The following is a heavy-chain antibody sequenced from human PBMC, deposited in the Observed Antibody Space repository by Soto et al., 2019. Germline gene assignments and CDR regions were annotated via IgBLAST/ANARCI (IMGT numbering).Heavy chain of an antibody. CDR2: IIPIFGTA. J-gene: IGHJ3*02. V-gene: IGHV1-69*01. CDR1: GGSFNRHT. CDR3: ARDDTYSRALNDAFDI. Sequence: QVQLVQSGAEVRKPGSSVRVSCKASGGSFNRHTISWVRQAPGQGLEWMGGIIPIFGTANYAQKFQGRVTITADESTSTAYMELSSLRSEDTAVYYCARDDTYSRALNDAFDIWGQGTMVTVSS. D-gene: IGHD4-4*01.